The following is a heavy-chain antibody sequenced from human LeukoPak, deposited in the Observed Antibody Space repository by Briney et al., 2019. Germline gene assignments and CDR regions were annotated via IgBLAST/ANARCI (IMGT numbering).Heavy chain of an antibody. CDR3: ARDSLYSSGWFDY. CDR1: GGSISNYY. Sequence: PSETLSLTCTVSGGSISNYYWSWIRQPPGKGLEGIGYISYSGNSGSTNYNPSLKSRVTISVDTSKNQFSLKLTSVTAADTAVYYCARDSLYSSGWFDYWGQGTLVTVSS. D-gene: IGHD6-19*01. CDR2: ISYSGNSGST. J-gene: IGHJ4*02. V-gene: IGHV4-59*01.